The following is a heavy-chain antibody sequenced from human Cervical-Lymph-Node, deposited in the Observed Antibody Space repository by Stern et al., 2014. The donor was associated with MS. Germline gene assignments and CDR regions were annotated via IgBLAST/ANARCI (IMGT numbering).Heavy chain of an antibody. D-gene: IGHD6-6*01. CDR2: VNINTGNT. V-gene: IGHV7-4-1*02. CDR3: ARDPGEQLVSFDY. Sequence: VQLVQSGSELKKPGASVKVSCKASGYTFTSYAMHWVRQAPGTGLEWMGCVNINTGNTTYANGLTGRFVFSFVTSVRKASLQISSLKAEDTAVYYCARDPGEQLVSFDYWGQGTLVTVSS. CDR1: GYTFTSYA. J-gene: IGHJ4*02.